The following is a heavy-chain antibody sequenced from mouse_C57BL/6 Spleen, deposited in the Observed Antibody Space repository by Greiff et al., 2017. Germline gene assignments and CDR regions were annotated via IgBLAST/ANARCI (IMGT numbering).Heavy chain of an antibody. CDR3: ARWVITTVVATGPFAY. Sequence: QVQLQQPGAELVKPGASVKMSCKASGYTFTSYWITWVKQRPGQGLEWIGDIYPGSGSTNYNEKFKSKATLTVDTSSSTAYMQLSSLTSEDSAVYYCARWVITTVVATGPFAYWGQETLVTVSA. J-gene: IGHJ3*01. CDR2: IYPGSGST. D-gene: IGHD1-1*01. CDR1: GYTFTSYW. V-gene: IGHV1-55*01.